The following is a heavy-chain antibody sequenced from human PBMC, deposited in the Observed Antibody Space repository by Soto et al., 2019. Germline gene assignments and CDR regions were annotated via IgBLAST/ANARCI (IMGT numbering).Heavy chain of an antibody. J-gene: IGHJ6*02. CDR1: GFSLTTNGVG. CDR3: AHRRVAYGLDV. CDR2: IHWNDDK. Sequence: SGPTLVNPTQTPTLTCPFSGFSLTTNGVGVGWIRQAPGKALEWLAVIHWNDDKNYSPSLMTRLTITKDTSKNQVVVTMTDVDPVDTATYYCAHRRVAYGLDVWGQGTTVTVSS. V-gene: IGHV2-5*01.